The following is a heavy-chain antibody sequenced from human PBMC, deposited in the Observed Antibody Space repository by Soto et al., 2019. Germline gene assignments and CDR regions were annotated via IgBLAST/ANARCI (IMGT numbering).Heavy chain of an antibody. CDR3: DRGDFQYYFDY. Sequence: QLQLQESGSGLVEPSQTLSLTCAVSGGPISSGGYSWSWIRQPPGKGLEWIGYMYYGGSTYYNPSLKSRVSISVDRAKNQFSLKLSSVTAADTAVYYCDRGDFQYYFDYWGQGTLVTVSS. CDR1: GGPISSGGYS. V-gene: IGHV4-30-2*01. J-gene: IGHJ4*02. CDR2: MYYGGST.